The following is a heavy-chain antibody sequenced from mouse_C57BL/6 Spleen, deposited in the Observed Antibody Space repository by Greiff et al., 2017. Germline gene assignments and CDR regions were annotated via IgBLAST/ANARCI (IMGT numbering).Heavy chain of an antibody. CDR3: ARSRRGGYAMDY. J-gene: IGHJ4*01. CDR1: GYSFTGYY. Sequence: EVKLQQSGPELVKPGASVKISCKASGYSFTGYYMNWVKQSPEKSLEWIGEINPSTGGTTYNQKFKAKATLTVDKSSSTAYMQLKSLTSEDSAVYYCARSRRGGYAMDYWGQGTSVTVSS. V-gene: IGHV1-42*01. CDR2: INPSTGGT. D-gene: IGHD2-12*01.